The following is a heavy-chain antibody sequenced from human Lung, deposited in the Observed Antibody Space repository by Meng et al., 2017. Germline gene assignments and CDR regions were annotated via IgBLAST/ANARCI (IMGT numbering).Heavy chain of an antibody. CDR1: GFYFSNAW. CDR3: TWDDKAVSDY. J-gene: IGHJ4*02. V-gene: IGHV3-15*01. CDR2: IKSNTDGGTT. D-gene: IGHD3-9*01. Sequence: VHLVESGGYLVKPGGSLRLSCAASGFYFSNAWMSWVRQAPGKGLEWVGRIKSNTDGGTTEYAAPVTGRFTISRDDSKSTLNLHLSGLRTDDTGVYYCTWDDKAVSDYWGQGTLVTVSS.